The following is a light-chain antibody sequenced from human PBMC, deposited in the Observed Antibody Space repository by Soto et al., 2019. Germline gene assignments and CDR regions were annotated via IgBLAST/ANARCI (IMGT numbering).Light chain of an antibody. J-gene: IGKJ3*01. CDR1: QSVSSSF. Sequence: EIVLTQSPGTLSLSPGERATLSCRASQSVSSSFLAWYQQKTGQAPRLLISGTSNRATGIPDRVSGSGSGTDFTLTISRLDPEDFAVYYCPQYGDSPPFTFGPGTRVDTK. CDR2: GTS. CDR3: PQYGDSPPFT. V-gene: IGKV3-20*01.